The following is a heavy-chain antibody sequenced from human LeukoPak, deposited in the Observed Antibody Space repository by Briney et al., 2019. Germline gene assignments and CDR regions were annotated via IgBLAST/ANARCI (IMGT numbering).Heavy chain of an antibody. CDR2: VRSETDGGTT. J-gene: IGHJ5*02. CDR3: TTLSYAAAPT. CDR1: GYTFSNAW. Sequence: GGSLRLSCAASGYTFSNAWMSWVRQAPGKGLEWVSRVRSETDGGTTDYAAPVQGRFTISRDDSKNTLYLQMNSLETDDTAVYYCTTLSYAAAPTWGQGTLVTVSS. V-gene: IGHV3-15*01. D-gene: IGHD2-2*01.